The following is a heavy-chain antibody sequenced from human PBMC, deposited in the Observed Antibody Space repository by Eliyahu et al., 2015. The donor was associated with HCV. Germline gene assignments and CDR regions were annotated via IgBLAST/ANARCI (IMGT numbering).Heavy chain of an antibody. J-gene: IGHJ4*02. V-gene: IGHV3-23*01. D-gene: IGHD2-15*01. CDR1: GFPFXSYA. CDR3: AKGRGGSCYSAGDY. CDR2: ICGSDDST. Sequence: EVQLLESGGGLVQPGGSLRLSCVXSGFPFXSYAMSGVRQAPGKGLEWLSVICGSDDSTYYADSVKGRFTISRDNSKNTLYLQVNSLRADDTAVYYCAKGRGGSCYSAGDYWGQGTLVTVSS.